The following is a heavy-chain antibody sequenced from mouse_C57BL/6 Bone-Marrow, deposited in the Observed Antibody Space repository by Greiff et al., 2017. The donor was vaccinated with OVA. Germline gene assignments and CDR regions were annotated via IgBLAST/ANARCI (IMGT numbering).Heavy chain of an antibody. J-gene: IGHJ4*01. CDR2: ISDGGSYT. CDR1: GFTFSIYA. Sequence: EVKLVESGGGLVKPGGSLKLSCAASGFTFSIYAMSWVRQTPEKRLEWVATISDGGSYTYYPDNVKGRFTISRDNAKTNLYLQMSHLKSEDTAMYYCARDYYAMDYWGQGASVTVSS. CDR3: ARDYYAMDY. V-gene: IGHV5-4*01.